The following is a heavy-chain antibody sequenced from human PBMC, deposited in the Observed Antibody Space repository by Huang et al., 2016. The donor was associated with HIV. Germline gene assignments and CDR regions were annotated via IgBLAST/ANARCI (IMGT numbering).Heavy chain of an antibody. V-gene: IGHV3-9*03. D-gene: IGHD6-19*01. CDR3: AKGSKQWLVGSHFDY. CDR1: GFTFDDYA. J-gene: IGHJ4*02. Sequence: EVQLVESGGALVQPGRSLRLSCAASGFTFDDYAMTWVRQAPGKGLAWVSGISWNSGRIGDADSVKGRFTISRDNAKNSLYLQMNSLRAEDMALYYCAKGSKQWLVGSHFDYWGQGTLVTVSS. CDR2: ISWNSGRI.